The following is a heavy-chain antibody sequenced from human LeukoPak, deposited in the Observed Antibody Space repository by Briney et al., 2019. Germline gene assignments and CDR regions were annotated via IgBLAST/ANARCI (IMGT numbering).Heavy chain of an antibody. CDR3: ARGYDFWTLGAFDI. CDR2: INPSGGST. Sequence: ASVKVSCKASGYTFTSYYMHWVRQAPGQGLEWMGIINPSGGSTSYAQKLQGRVTMTTDTSTSTAYMELRSLRSDDTAVYYCARGYDFWTLGAFDIWGQGAMVTVSS. V-gene: IGHV1-46*01. D-gene: IGHD3-3*01. J-gene: IGHJ3*02. CDR1: GYTFTSYY.